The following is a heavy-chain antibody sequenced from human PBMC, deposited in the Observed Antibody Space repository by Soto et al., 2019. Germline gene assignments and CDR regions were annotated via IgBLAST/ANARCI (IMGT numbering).Heavy chain of an antibody. CDR1: GFTFVNAW. J-gene: IGHJ3*02. D-gene: IGHD3-10*01. CDR3: VRGDPFI. V-gene: IGHV3-15*01. Sequence: EVQLVKSGGGVVNPGGSLRLSCNTSGFTFVNAWMSWIRQAPGKGLEWIGRIKSKSDGGTTDYIAPVEGRFIVSREDSKNTLYLQMSGLKPEDTGVYYCVRGDPFIWARGTEVIVSS. CDR2: IKSKSDGGTT.